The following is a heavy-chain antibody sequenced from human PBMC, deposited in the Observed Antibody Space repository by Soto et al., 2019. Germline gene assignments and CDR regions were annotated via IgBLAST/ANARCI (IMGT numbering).Heavy chain of an antibody. V-gene: IGHV3-7*03. CDR1: GLTFRNDW. J-gene: IGHJ5*02. D-gene: IGHD5-18*01. Sequence: GGFLRLSCAGSGLTFRNDWLTWVRQAPGKGLEWVANINQDGSERYYVDSVRGRFTISRDNVENSLYLQLNSLRPEDTAVYYCAVYGYGVSAAASWGQGTLVTVSS. CDR2: INQDGSER. CDR3: AVYGYGVSAAAS.